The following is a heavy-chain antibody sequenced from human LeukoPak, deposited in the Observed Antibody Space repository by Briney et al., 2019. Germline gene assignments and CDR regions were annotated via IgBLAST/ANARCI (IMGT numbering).Heavy chain of an antibody. D-gene: IGHD2-15*01. CDR3: ARRLAVVVVAAGPPDNWFDP. V-gene: IGHV4-34*01. CDR1: GGSFSGYY. Sequence: SETLSLTCAVYGGSFSGYYWSWIRQPPGKGLERIGEINHSGSTNYNPYLKSRGTISVDTSKTQFSLKLSSVSASDTAVYYCARRLAVVVVAAGPPDNWFDPWGQGTLVTVSS. J-gene: IGHJ5*02. CDR2: INHSGST.